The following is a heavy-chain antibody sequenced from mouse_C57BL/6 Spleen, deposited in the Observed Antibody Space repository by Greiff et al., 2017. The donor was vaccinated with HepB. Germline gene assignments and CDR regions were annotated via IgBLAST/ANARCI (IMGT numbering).Heavy chain of an antibody. D-gene: IGHD1-1*01. V-gene: IGHV1-52*01. CDR2: IDPSDSET. J-gene: IGHJ4*01. Sequence: VQLQQPGAELVRPGSSVKLSCKASGYTFTSYWMHWVKQRPIQGLEWIGNIDPSDSETHYNQKFKDKATLTVDKSSSTAYMQLSSLTSEDSAVYYCARDYGGYYAMDYWGQGTSATVSS. CDR3: ARDYGGYYAMDY. CDR1: GYTFTSYW.